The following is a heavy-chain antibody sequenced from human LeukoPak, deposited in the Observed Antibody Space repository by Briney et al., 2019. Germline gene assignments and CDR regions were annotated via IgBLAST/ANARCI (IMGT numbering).Heavy chain of an antibody. CDR1: GGTFSSYA. CDR2: IIPIFGTA. CDR3: ARARAVAGYCYYYMDV. J-gene: IGHJ6*03. V-gene: IGHV1-69*06. Sequence: SVKVSCKASGGTFSSYAISWVRQAPGQGLEWMGGIIPIFGTANYAQKFQGRVTITADKSTSTAYMELSSLRSEDTAVYYCARARAVAGYCYYYMDVWGKGTTVTVSS. D-gene: IGHD6-19*01.